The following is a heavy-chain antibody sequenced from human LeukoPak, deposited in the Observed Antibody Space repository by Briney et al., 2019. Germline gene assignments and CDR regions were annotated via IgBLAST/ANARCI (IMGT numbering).Heavy chain of an antibody. Sequence: SVKVSCKASGGTFSSYAVNWVRQAPGQGLEWMGGIIPIFGTPDYAQKFQGRVTIIRDESTSTAHMELSSLRSEDTAVYYCARSSRDGYNLDYFDYWGQGTLVTVSS. V-gene: IGHV1-69*05. CDR2: IIPIFGTP. J-gene: IGHJ4*02. CDR3: ARSSRDGYNLDYFDY. D-gene: IGHD5-24*01. CDR1: GGTFSSYA.